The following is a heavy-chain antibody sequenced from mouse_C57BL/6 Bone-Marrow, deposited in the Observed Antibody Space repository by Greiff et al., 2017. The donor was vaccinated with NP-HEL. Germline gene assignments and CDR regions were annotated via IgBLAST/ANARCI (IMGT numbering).Heavy chain of an antibody. D-gene: IGHD1-1*02. CDR2: IYPRDGST. J-gene: IGHJ4*01. Sequence: VNLVESGPELVKPGASVKLSCKASGYTFTSYDINWVKQRPGQGLEWIGWIYPRDGSTKYNEKFKGKATLTVDTSSSTAYMELHSLTSEDSAVYFCAREGSPYYYAMDYWGQGTSVTVSS. CDR1: GYTFTSYD. V-gene: IGHV1-85*01. CDR3: AREGSPYYYAMDY.